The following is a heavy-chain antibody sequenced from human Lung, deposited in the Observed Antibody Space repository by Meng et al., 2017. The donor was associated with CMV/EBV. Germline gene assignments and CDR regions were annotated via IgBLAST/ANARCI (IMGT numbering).Heavy chain of an antibody. Sequence: KASGYTFTGYYIHWVRQAPGQGLEWMGWINPNSGGTNYAQKFQGRVTMTRDTSISTAYMELSRLRSDDTAVYYCARRYSSGYSNWFDPWGQGTLVTVSS. V-gene: IGHV1-2*02. CDR3: ARRYSSGYSNWFDP. D-gene: IGHD3-22*01. J-gene: IGHJ5*02. CDR1: GYTFTGYY. CDR2: INPNSGGT.